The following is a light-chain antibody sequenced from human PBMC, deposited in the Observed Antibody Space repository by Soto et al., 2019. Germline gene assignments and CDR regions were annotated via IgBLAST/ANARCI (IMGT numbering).Light chain of an antibody. CDR3: PQANSFPIT. CDR1: QGIRSW. Sequence: DIQMTQSPSSVAASVGDRVTITCRASQGIRSWLAWYQQTPGKAPKLXIYAASSLQSGVPSRFSGSGAGTDFTLTISSLQHEDVETDYCPQANSFPITFGQGTRLEIK. J-gene: IGKJ5*01. V-gene: IGKV1-12*01. CDR2: AAS.